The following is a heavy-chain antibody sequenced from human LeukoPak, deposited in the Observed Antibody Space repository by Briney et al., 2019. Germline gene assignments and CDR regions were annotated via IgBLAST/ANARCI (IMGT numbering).Heavy chain of an antibody. CDR1: GGSISTSNYY. Sequence: SETLSLTCTVSGGSISTSNYYWGWIRQPPGKGLEGIGNIFYSGSTYYGPSLKSRLTISVDTSKTQFSLKLSSVPAADTAVYYCARESNYYGSGTGWFDPWGQGTLVTVSS. D-gene: IGHD3-10*01. J-gene: IGHJ5*02. V-gene: IGHV4-39*07. CDR2: IFYSGST. CDR3: ARESNYYGSGTGWFDP.